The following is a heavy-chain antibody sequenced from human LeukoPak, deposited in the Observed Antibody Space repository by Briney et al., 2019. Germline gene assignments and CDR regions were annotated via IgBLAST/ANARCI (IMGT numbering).Heavy chain of an antibody. J-gene: IGHJ4*02. CDR3: ARIRYSSSFGD. D-gene: IGHD6-13*01. Sequence: PGGSLRLSXAASGFTFGSYEMNWVRQAPGKGLEWVSYISSSGSTIYYADSVKGRFTISRDNAKNPLYLQMNSLRAEDTAVYYCARIRYSSSFGDWGQGTLVTVSS. V-gene: IGHV3-48*03. CDR1: GFTFGSYE. CDR2: ISSSGSTI.